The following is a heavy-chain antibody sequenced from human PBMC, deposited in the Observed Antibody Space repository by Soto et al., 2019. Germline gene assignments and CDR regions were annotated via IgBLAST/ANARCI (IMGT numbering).Heavy chain of an antibody. V-gene: IGHV3-48*03. CDR3: ARGFGRFNY. CDR2: IDGSGTTT. D-gene: IGHD3-10*01. J-gene: IGHJ4*02. Sequence: EVQLLESGGGLVQPGGSLRLSCGVSGFTFNDFEMNWVRQAPGKGLEWLAYIDGSGTTTKYADSVRGRFTISRDKPNNSLFLQMSSLSAADTAIYYCARGFGRFNYWGQGTLVSVSS. CDR1: GFTFNDFE.